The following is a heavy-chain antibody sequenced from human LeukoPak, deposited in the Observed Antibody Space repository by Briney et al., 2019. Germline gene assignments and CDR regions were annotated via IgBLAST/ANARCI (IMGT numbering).Heavy chain of an antibody. CDR3: AREQYYYDSSGYYRFDY. V-gene: IGHV1-2*02. CDR1: GYTFTGYY. Sequence: ASVKVSCKASGYTFTGYYMHWVRQAPGQGLEWMGSINPNSAGTNYAQKLQGSVTTTRDTSLSTPYMELNSLRAHDTAVYYCAREQYYYDSSGYYRFDYWGQGTLVTVSS. CDR2: INPNSAGT. D-gene: IGHD3-22*01. J-gene: IGHJ4*02.